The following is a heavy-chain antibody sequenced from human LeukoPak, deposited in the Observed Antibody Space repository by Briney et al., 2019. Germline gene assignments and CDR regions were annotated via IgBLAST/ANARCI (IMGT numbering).Heavy chain of an antibody. CDR1: GFTVSSNY. CDR3: AGTWYCSSTSCYDLGYYYGMDV. CDR2: IYSGGST. D-gene: IGHD2-2*01. V-gene: IGHV3-53*04. J-gene: IGHJ6*02. Sequence: GGSLRLSCAASGFTVSSNYMSWVRQAPGKGLEWVSVIYSGGSTYYADSVKGRFTISRHNSKNTLYLQMNNLRAEDTAVYYCAGTWYCSSTSCYDLGYYYGMDVWGQGTTVTVSS.